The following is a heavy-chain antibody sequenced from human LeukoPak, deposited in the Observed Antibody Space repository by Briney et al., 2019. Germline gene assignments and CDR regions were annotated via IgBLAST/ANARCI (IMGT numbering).Heavy chain of an antibody. CDR1: GFTFSSYG. CDR3: AKERRYYDSSGYYYAGAFDI. CDR2: ISYDGSNK. V-gene: IGHV3-30*18. J-gene: IGHJ3*02. D-gene: IGHD3-22*01. Sequence: PGGSLRLSCAASGFTFSSYGMHWVRQAPGKGLEWVAVISYDGSNKYYADSVKGRFTISRDNSKNTLYLQMNRLRAEDTAVYSCAKERRYYDSSGYYYAGAFDIWGQGTMVTVSS.